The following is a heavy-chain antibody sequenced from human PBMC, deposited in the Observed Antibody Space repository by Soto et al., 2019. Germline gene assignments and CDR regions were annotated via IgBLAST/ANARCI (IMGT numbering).Heavy chain of an antibody. CDR2: ISGSGGST. Sequence: PGGALRLSCAASGFTFSSYAMSWVRQAPGKGLEWVSAISGSGGSTYYADSVKGRFTISRDNSKNTLYLQMNSLRAEDTAVYYCAKVASTVYDILTGWAHAFDIWGQGTMVTVS. CDR3: AKVASTVYDILTGWAHAFDI. J-gene: IGHJ3*02. V-gene: IGHV3-23*01. CDR1: GFTFSSYA. D-gene: IGHD3-9*01.